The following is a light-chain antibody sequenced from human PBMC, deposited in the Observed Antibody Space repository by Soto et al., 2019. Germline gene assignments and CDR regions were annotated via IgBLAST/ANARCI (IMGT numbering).Light chain of an antibody. V-gene: IGKV2-28*01. CDR1: QSLLNSNGYNY. CDR2: LAS. Sequence: DIVLTQSPLSLPVIPGEPASISCRSSQSLLNSNGYNYLDWYLQKPGQSPQLLIFLASNRASGVPDWFSGSGSGTDFTLKISRVEAEDVGVYYCMQAQQTRTFGQGTKM. J-gene: IGKJ1*01. CDR3: MQAQQTRT.